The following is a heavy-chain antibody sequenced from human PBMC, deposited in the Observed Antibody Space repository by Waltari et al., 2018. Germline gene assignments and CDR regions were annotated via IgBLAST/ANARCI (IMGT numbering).Heavy chain of an antibody. J-gene: IGHJ4*02. Sequence: EVQLLESGGGLVQPGGSLRLSCAASGFTFSSYALSWVRQAPGKGLEWVSAISGSGGSTYYADSVKGRFTISRDNSKNTLYLQMNSLRAEDTAVYYCAKVRVVEYQNYDYAVDYWGQGTLVTVSS. V-gene: IGHV3-23*01. D-gene: IGHD3-16*01. CDR1: GFTFSSYA. CDR2: ISGSGGST. CDR3: AKVRVVEYQNYDYAVDY.